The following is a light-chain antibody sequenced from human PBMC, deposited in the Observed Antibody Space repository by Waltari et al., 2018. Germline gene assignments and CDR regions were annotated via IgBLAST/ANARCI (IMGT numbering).Light chain of an antibody. J-gene: IGKJ4*01. CDR1: QSVLYTTNNKNY. V-gene: IGKV4-1*01. CDR3: QQYHSPPQT. CDR2: WAS. Sequence: DIVMTQYPDSLAVSLGARATINCKSSQSVLYTTNNKNYLAWYQQKPGQPPKLLIYWASTRESGVPDRFSGSGSGTNFTLTISSLQAEDVAVYYCQQYHSPPQTFGGGTKVEIK.